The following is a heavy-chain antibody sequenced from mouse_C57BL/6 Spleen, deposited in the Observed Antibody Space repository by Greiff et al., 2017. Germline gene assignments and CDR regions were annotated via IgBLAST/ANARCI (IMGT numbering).Heavy chain of an antibody. D-gene: IGHD1-1*01. CDR1: GFSLTSYG. CDR2: IWSGGST. CDR3: ASVYYYGRGYFDV. Sequence: QVQLKESGPGLVQPSQSLSITCTVSGFSLTSYGVHWVRQSPGKGLEWLGVIWSGGSTDYNAAFISRLSISKDNSKSQVFFKMNSLQADDTAIYYCASVYYYGRGYFDVWGTGTTVTVSS. J-gene: IGHJ1*03. V-gene: IGHV2-2*01.